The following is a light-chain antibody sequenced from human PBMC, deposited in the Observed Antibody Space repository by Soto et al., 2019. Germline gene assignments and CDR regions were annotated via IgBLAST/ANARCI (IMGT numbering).Light chain of an antibody. CDR3: QQYYSTPWT. CDR2: WAS. Sequence: DIVMTQSPDSLAVSLGERATINCKSSQSVLYSSNNKNYLAWYQQKPGQPPKLLIYWASTRESGVPDRFSGSGSGTEFTLTISSLPAEDVAVYYCQQYYSTPWTFGQGTKVEIK. V-gene: IGKV4-1*01. J-gene: IGKJ1*01. CDR1: QSVLYSSNNKNY.